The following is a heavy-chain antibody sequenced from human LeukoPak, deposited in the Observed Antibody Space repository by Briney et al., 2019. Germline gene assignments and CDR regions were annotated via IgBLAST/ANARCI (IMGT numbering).Heavy chain of an antibody. D-gene: IGHD2-15*01. CDR2: INPDSGDT. V-gene: IGHV1-2*02. Sequence: ASVKVSCKASEYTFSVYHIHWVRQAPGQGLEWMAWINPDSGDTNYAQKFQGRVTMTRDTSISTAYMEVSSLRSDDTAVYYCARGYCTGGSCSGAWFDPWGQGTLVTVSS. J-gene: IGHJ5*02. CDR1: EYTFSVYH. CDR3: ARGYCTGGSCSGAWFDP.